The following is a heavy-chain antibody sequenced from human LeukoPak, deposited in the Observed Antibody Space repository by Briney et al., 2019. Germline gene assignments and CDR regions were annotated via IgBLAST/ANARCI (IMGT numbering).Heavy chain of an antibody. CDR2: ISGSGGST. Sequence: GGSLRLSCAASGFTFSSYGMHWVRQAPGKGLEWVSAISGSGGSTYYADSVKGRFTISRDNSKNTLYLQMNSLRAEDTAVYYCARDKIVGATIFDYWGQGTLVTVSS. V-gene: IGHV3-23*01. D-gene: IGHD1-26*01. J-gene: IGHJ4*02. CDR1: GFTFSSYG. CDR3: ARDKIVGATIFDY.